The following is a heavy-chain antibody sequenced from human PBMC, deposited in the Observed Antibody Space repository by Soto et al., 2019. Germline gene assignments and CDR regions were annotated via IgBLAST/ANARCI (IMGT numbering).Heavy chain of an antibody. J-gene: IGHJ5*02. V-gene: IGHV3-74*01. CDR3: AREFCSGGNCYTSYFDP. D-gene: IGHD2-15*01. CDR1: GLTFNRYW. CDR2: INTDGSNT. Sequence: PGGSLRLSCAASGLTFNRYWMHWVRHAPGKGLVWVSHINTDGSNTNYADSVKGRFTISRDNAKSTLFLQMNSLRDEDTAVYYCAREFCSGGNCYTSYFDPWGQGIPVTVSS.